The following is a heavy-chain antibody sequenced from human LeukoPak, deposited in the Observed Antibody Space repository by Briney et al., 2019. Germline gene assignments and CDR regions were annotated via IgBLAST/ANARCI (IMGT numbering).Heavy chain of an antibody. Sequence: PGGSLRLSCAASGFTFSSYAMSCVPQAPGEGLEWVSDISGSGGSTYYADSVKGRFTISRDNSKNTLYLQMNSLRAEDTAVYYCAKDITVFGVVSEEDWFDPWGQGPLVTVSS. CDR2: ISGSGGST. V-gene: IGHV3-23*01. CDR1: GFTFSSYA. D-gene: IGHD3-3*01. J-gene: IGHJ5*02. CDR3: AKDITVFGVVSEEDWFDP.